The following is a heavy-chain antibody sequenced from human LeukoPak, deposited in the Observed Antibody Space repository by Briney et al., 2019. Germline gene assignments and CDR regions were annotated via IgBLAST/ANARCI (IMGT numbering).Heavy chain of an antibody. V-gene: IGHV3-66*01. Sequence: GGSLRLSCAASGFTVSSNYMSWVRQAPGKGLEWVSVIYSGGSTYYADSVKGRFTSSRDNSKNTLYLQMNSLRAEDTAVYYCARYLVAYYYYYGMDVWGQGTTVTVSS. CDR2: IYSGGST. J-gene: IGHJ6*02. CDR1: GFTVSSNY. D-gene: IGHD2-2*01. CDR3: ARYLVAYYYYYGMDV.